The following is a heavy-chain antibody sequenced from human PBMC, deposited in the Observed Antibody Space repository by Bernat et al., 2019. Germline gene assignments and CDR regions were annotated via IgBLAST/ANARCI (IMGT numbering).Heavy chain of an antibody. J-gene: IGHJ4*01. CDR1: GVTLSTYA. CDR2: ISGSGDIT. D-gene: IGHD6-19*01. V-gene: IGHV3-23*01. CDR3: TRGGWLAD. Sequence: EVQLLESGGVLVLPGGSLRISCAASGVTLSTYAMSWVRQAPGKGLEWVTFISGSGDITYYADSVEGRFTISTDNSKNRMYLQMNSLKAEDTALYCCTRGGWLADWGRGTLISISS.